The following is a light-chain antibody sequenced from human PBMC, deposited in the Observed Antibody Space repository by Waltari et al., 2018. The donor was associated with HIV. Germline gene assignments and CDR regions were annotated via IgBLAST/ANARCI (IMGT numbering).Light chain of an antibody. CDR3: QQSYSTPR. CDR2: AAS. Sequence: DIQMTQSPSSLSASVGDRVTITCRASQSIISYLTWYQQKPGKAPKLLIYAASSLQSEVPSRFSGSGSGTDFTLTISSLQPEDFATYYCQQSYSTPRFGPGTKVDSK. J-gene: IGKJ3*01. CDR1: QSIISY. V-gene: IGKV1-39*01.